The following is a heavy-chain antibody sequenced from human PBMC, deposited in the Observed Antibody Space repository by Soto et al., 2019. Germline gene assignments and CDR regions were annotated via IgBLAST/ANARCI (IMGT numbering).Heavy chain of an antibody. Sequence: QVQLVQSGAEMKEPGSSVKVSCKTSGGTFSSSAISWLRQAPGQGLEWMGGIIPLFRTPDYAQKCQGRVTIAADKSTSTAYMALSRLRSEDTAVYYCARDNERLQFGGNYSYILDVWGQGTTITVSS. CDR1: GGTFSSSA. CDR3: ARDNERLQFGGNYSYILDV. CDR2: IIPLFRTP. J-gene: IGHJ6*02. V-gene: IGHV1-69*14. D-gene: IGHD1-26*01.